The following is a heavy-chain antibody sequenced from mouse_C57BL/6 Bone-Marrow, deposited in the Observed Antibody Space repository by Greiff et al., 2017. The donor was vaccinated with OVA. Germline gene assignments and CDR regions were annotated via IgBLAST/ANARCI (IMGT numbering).Heavy chain of an antibody. V-gene: IGHV2-2*01. CDR1: GFSLTSYG. CDR2: IWSGGST. J-gene: IGHJ1*03. CDR3: ARNLYTYWYFDV. D-gene: IGHD2-1*01. Sequence: VKLVESGPGLVQPSQSLSITCTVSGFSLTSYGVHWVRQSPGMGLEWLGVIWSGGSTDYNAAFISRLSISKDNSKSQVFFKMNSLQADDTAIYYCARNLYTYWYFDVWGTGTTVTVSS.